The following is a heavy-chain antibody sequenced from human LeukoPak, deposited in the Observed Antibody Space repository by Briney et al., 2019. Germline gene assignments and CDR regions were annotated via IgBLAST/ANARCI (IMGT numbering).Heavy chain of an antibody. CDR2: IKSKTDGGTT. D-gene: IGHD3-9*01. CDR1: GFTFNKAW. J-gene: IGHJ6*02. Sequence: GSLRLSCAVSGFTFNKAWMRWVRQAPGKGLEWVGRIKSKTDGGTTDYAAPVKGRFTISRDDSQNTLYLQMNSLKTEDTAVYYCTTLNDILTGYSQRVDVWGQGTTVTVSS. V-gene: IGHV3-15*01. CDR3: TTLNDILTGYSQRVDV.